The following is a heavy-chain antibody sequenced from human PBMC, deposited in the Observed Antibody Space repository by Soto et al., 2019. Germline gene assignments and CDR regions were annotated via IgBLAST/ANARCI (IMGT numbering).Heavy chain of an antibody. CDR2: IYYGGNT. CDR3: ARERPDGARLDP. Sequence: SETLSLTCTVSGGSINTYNLFWAWVRQRPGKGLEWIGCIYYGGNTYYNPALMSRVTISVDTSKNQFSLKLSSVTAADTAVYYCARERPDGARLDPWGQGTLVTVSS. V-gene: IGHV4-39*07. D-gene: IGHD6-6*01. J-gene: IGHJ5*02. CDR1: GGSINTYNLF.